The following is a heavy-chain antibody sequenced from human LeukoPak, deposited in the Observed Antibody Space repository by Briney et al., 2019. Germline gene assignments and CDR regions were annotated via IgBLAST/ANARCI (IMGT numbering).Heavy chain of an antibody. V-gene: IGHV3-53*01. CDR2: LYSGGDT. J-gene: IGHJ2*01. Sequence: PGGSLRLSCATSGFIFSNFAMTWVRQAPGKGLEWISILYSGGDTYYADSVKGRFTISRDNSRNTLSLQMNSLRVEDTAVYYCARVGDHYHWNFDLWGRGTLVTVSS. CDR1: GFIFSNFA. D-gene: IGHD3-10*01. CDR3: ARVGDHYHWNFDL.